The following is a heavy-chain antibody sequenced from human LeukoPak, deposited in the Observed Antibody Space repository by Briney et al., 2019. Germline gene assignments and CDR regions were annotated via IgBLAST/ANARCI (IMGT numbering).Heavy chain of an antibody. CDR2: IYSGGST. D-gene: IGHD3-9*01. CDR1: GFTVSSNY. J-gene: IGHJ4*02. Sequence: GGSLRLSCAASGFTVSSNYMSWVRQAPGKGLEWVSVIYSGGSTYYADSVKGRFTVSRDNSENTLFLQMNSLRTEDTALYYCAKNSIWGHSYFDSWGQGTLVTVSS. V-gene: IGHV3-53*01. CDR3: AKNSIWGHSYFDS.